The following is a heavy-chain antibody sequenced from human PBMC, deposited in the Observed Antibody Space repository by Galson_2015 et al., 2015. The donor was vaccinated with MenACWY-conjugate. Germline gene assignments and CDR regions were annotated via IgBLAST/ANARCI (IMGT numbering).Heavy chain of an antibody. V-gene: IGHV3-74*01. D-gene: IGHD4-11*01. CDR3: ARDRKDPTVSLPSNWFDP. J-gene: IGHJ5*02. CDR2: IDRAGSST. Sequence: SLRLSCAASGFTFGSYWMHWVRQVPGKGLVWVSRIDRAGSSTTYADSVKGRFTISRDNAKNTLYLQMNSLRAEDTAVYYCARDRKDPTVSLPSNWFDPWCQGTHVIVSS. CDR1: GFTFGSYW.